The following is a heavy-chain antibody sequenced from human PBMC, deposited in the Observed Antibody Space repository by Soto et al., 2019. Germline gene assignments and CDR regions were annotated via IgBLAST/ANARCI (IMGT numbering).Heavy chain of an antibody. J-gene: IGHJ6*02. CDR1: GDSMIYSY. V-gene: IGHV4-59*08. D-gene: IGHD3-9*01. Sequence: SETLSLTCTFSGDSMIYSYWSWIRLLTGKGLEWVGYIYYSGSTSYNPSLRRRVIMSVDTSKRQFSLQLKSVTAADTAIYYCARTVLGPDILADQFVDYYYCMDVWGQGTTVTVSS. CDR3: ARTVLGPDILADQFVDYYYCMDV. CDR2: IYYSGST.